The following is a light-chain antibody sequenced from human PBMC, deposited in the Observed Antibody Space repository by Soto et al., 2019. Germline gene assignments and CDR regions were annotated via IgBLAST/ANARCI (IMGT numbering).Light chain of an antibody. J-gene: IGLJ1*01. CDR3: CSYAGSSTYV. Sequence: QSALTQPASVSGSPGQSITISCTGTSSDVGGYNFVSWYQHHPGKAPKLIIYEGSKRPSGVSNRFSGSKSGNTASLTISGLQAEDEADYYCCSYAGSSTYVFGTGTKLTVL. V-gene: IGLV2-23*01. CDR2: EGS. CDR1: SSDVGGYNF.